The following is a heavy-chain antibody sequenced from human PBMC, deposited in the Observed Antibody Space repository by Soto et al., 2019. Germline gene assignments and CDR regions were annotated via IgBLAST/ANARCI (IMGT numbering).Heavy chain of an antibody. J-gene: IGHJ4*02. CDR3: ARTPFSSGWHNFDY. CDR2: IWFDGSNK. Sequence: GGSLRLSCAASGFTFSSHAMHWVRQAPGMGLEWVAIIWFDGSNKDYADSVKGRFTISRDNSKSTLFLQMSSLRAEDTAVYYCARTPFSSGWHNFDYWGQGALVTVSS. D-gene: IGHD6-19*01. CDR1: GFTFSSHA. V-gene: IGHV3-33*01.